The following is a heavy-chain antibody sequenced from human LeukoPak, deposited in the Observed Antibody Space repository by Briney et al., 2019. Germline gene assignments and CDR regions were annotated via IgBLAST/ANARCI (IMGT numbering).Heavy chain of an antibody. J-gene: IGHJ6*04. CDR2: VSTSSSYI. Sequence: GGSLRLSCAASGFTFSSYAMSWVRQAPGKGLEWVSSVSTSSSYIYYADSVKGRFTISRDNAKNSLYLQMNSLRAEDTAVYYCAELGITMIGGVWGKGTTVTISS. CDR3: AELGITMIGGV. CDR1: GFTFSSYA. V-gene: IGHV3-21*01. D-gene: IGHD3-10*02.